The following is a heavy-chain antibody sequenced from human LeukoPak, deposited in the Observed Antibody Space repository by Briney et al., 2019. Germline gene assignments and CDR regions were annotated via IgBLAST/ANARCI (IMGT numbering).Heavy chain of an antibody. CDR3: ARDMFKSRTSAFITMIVVVINIPRALDY. D-gene: IGHD3-22*01. V-gene: IGHV1-46*01. CDR1: GYTFTSYY. J-gene: IGHJ4*02. CDR2: INPSGDST. Sequence: GASVKVSCKASGYTFTSYYMHWVRQAPGQGLEWMGIINPSGDSTSYAQKFQGRVTMTRDTSTSTVYMELSSLRSEDTAVYYCARDMFKSRTSAFITMIVVVINIPRALDYWGQGTLVTVSS.